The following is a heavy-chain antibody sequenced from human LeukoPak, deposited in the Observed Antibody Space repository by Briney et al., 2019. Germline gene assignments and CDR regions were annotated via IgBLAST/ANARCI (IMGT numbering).Heavy chain of an antibody. CDR1: GFTFSDYY. CDR3: ARGHDGLDV. CDR2: ISTSSSSM. V-gene: IGHV3-11*01. Sequence: NPGGSLRLSCAASGFTFSDYYLSWIRQAPGKGLEWVSYISTSSSSMYYADSVEGRFTISRDNAKNSLYLQINSLRAEDTAVYYCARGHDGLDVWGQGTTVTVSS. J-gene: IGHJ6*02.